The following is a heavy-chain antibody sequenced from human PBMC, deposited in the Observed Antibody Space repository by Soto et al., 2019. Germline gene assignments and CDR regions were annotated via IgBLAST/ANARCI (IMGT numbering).Heavy chain of an antibody. J-gene: IGHJ6*02. CDR1: KFSLSSYW. D-gene: IGHD6-19*01. CDR3: ARDADASGWYHYGMDV. Sequence: GGSLRLSCAASKFSLSSYWMYWVRQVPGKGLEWVANIKQDGTEKYYVDSVKGRFIISRDNAKNSLYLQMNSLRAEDTAVYYCARDADASGWYHYGMDVWGQGTMVTVSS. CDR2: IKQDGTEK. V-gene: IGHV3-7*01.